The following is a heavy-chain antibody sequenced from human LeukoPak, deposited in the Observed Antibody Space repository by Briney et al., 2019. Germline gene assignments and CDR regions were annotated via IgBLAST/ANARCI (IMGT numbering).Heavy chain of an antibody. CDR1: GGTFSSYA. Sequence: SVKVSCKASGGTFSSYAISWVRQAPGQGLEWMGGIIPIFGTANYAQKFQGRVTITADESTSTAYMELSSLRSEDTAVYYCARGDYTAPRGPNYFDYWGQGTLVTVSS. CDR2: IIPIFGTA. D-gene: IGHD4-17*01. J-gene: IGHJ4*02. CDR3: ARGDYTAPRGPNYFDY. V-gene: IGHV1-69*01.